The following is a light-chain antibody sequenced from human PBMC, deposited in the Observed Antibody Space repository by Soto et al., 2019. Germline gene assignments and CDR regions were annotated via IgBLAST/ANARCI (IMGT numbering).Light chain of an antibody. CDR2: KAS. V-gene: IGKV1-5*03. CDR1: QSISSW. CDR3: KQYESYPMT. J-gene: IGKJ4*01. Sequence: DSQMTQYPSTLSASIGDRVTITCRAGQSISSWLAWYQQKPGKAPKLLISKASTLQSGVPPRFSGSGSGTEFALTISSLQPDDFATYYSKQYESYPMTFGGGTKVEIK.